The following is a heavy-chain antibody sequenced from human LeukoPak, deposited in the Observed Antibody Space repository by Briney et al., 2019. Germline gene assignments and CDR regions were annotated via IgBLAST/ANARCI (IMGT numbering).Heavy chain of an antibody. CDR2: TYYRSKWYN. J-gene: IGHJ1*01. Sequence: SQTLSLTCAISGYSVTSNSAAWNWIRQSPSRGLEWLGRTYYRSKWYNDYAVSVKSRITINPDTSKNQFSLQLNSVTPEDTAVYYCAESSGYDEYFQHWGQGSLVTVSS. V-gene: IGHV6-1*01. CDR3: AESSGYDEYFQH. CDR1: GYSVTSNSAA. D-gene: IGHD3-22*01.